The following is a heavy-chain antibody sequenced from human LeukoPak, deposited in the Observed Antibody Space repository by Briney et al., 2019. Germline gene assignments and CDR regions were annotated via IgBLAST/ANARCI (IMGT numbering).Heavy chain of an antibody. CDR1: GFSVISNF. Sequence: GGSLRLSCAASGFSVISNFMSWVRQAPGRGLEWVSVIYAGGTTHYIDSVKGRFTISRDNSNNTVFLQMNSLRGDDTAVYYCVREWANQRQRRDDWGQGTLVTVSS. CDR2: IYAGGTT. V-gene: IGHV3-53*01. CDR3: VREWANQRQRRDD. D-gene: IGHD1-14*01. J-gene: IGHJ4*02.